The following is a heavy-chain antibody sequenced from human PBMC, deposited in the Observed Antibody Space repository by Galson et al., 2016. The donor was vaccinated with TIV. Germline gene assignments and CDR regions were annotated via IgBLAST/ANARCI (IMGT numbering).Heavy chain of an antibody. Sequence: SLRLSCAASGITSRSYWLSWVRQAPGKGLEWVANIKEDGTEKYYVDSVKGRFTTSRDNNAKNSLYLQMNSLRDEDTAEYYCARDSSGWSFDYWGQGTLVTVSS. CDR2: IKEDGTEK. J-gene: IGHJ4*02. D-gene: IGHD6-19*01. CDR1: GITSRSYW. V-gene: IGHV3-7*01. CDR3: ARDSSGWSFDY.